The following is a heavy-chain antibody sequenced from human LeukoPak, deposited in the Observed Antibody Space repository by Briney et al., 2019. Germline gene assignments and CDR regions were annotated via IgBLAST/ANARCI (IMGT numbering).Heavy chain of an antibody. Sequence: ASVKVSCKASGYTFTSYGISWVRQAPGQGLEWMGWISAYNGNTNYAQKLQGRVTMTTDTSTSTAYMELRSLRSDDTAVYYCARRAVVVVAVDAFDIWGQGTMVTVSS. J-gene: IGHJ3*02. CDR1: GYTFTSYG. CDR3: ARRAVVVVAVDAFDI. V-gene: IGHV1-18*01. CDR2: ISAYNGNT. D-gene: IGHD2-15*01.